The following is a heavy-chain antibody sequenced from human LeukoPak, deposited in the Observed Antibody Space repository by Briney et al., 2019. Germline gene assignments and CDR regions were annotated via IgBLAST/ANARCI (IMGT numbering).Heavy chain of an antibody. J-gene: IGHJ3*02. CDR3: ARHVGPGTVVNDAFDI. CDR1: GGSISSSSYY. D-gene: IGHD4-23*01. V-gene: IGHV4-39*01. CDR2: IYYSEST. Sequence: PSETLSLTCTVSGGSISSSSYYWGWIRQPPGKGLEWIGSIYYSESTYYNPSLKSRVTISVDTSKNQFSLKLSSVTAADTAVYYCARHVGPGTVVNDAFDIWGQGAMVTVSS.